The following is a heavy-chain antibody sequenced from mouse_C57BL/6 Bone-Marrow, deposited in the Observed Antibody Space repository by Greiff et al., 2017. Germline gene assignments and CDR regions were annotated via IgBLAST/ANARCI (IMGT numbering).Heavy chain of an antibody. Sequence: VKLQESGPELVKPGASVKLSCKASGYTFTSYDINWVKQRPGQGLEWIGWIYPRDGSTKYNEKFKGKATLTVDTSSSTAYMELHSLTSEDSAVYFCARERAYYDYPYFDYWGQGTTLTVSS. J-gene: IGHJ2*01. V-gene: IGHV1-85*01. D-gene: IGHD2-4*01. CDR2: IYPRDGST. CDR1: GYTFTSYD. CDR3: ARERAYYDYPYFDY.